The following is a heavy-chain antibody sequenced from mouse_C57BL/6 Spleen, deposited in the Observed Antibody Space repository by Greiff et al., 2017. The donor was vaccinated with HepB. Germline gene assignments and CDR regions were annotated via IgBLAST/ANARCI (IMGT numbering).Heavy chain of an antibody. CDR1: GYTFTSYW. CDR3: ARGYCFDY. CDR2: IYPSDSET. Sequence: VQLQQPGAELVRPGSSVKLSCKASGYTFTSYWMDWVKQRPGQGLEWIGNIYPSDSETHYNQKFKDKATLTVDKSSSTAYMQLSSLTSEDSAVYYCARGYCFDYWGQGTTLTVSS. V-gene: IGHV1-61*01. J-gene: IGHJ2*01.